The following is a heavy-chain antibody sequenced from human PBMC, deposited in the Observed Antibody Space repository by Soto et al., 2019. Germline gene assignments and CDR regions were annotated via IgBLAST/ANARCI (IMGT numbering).Heavy chain of an antibody. D-gene: IGHD6-13*01. V-gene: IGHV1-69*13. CDR1: GGTFSSYA. CDR3: ARDRPAAEGIWFDP. CDR2: IIPIFGTA. Sequence: SVKFFCKYSGGTFSSYAISWVRQAPGQGLEWMGGIIPIFGTANYAQKFQGRVTTTEDESTSTAYMELSSLRSEDTAVYYCARDRPAAEGIWFDPWGQGTLVTVSS. J-gene: IGHJ5*02.